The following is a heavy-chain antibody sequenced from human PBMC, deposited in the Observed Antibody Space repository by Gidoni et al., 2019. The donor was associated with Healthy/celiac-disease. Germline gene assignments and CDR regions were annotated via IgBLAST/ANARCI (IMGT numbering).Heavy chain of an antibody. Sequence: EVQLVESGGGLVQPGWSLKLSCAAPGFTFSGSAMHWVRQASGKGLEWVGRVRSKANSYATAYAASVKGRFTISRDDSKNTAYLQMNSLKTEDTAVYYCTRLPDPDYDYIWGPQGYWGQGTLVTVSS. CDR2: VRSKANSYAT. CDR1: GFTFSGSA. J-gene: IGHJ4*02. V-gene: IGHV3-73*01. CDR3: TRLPDPDYDYIWGPQGY. D-gene: IGHD3-16*01.